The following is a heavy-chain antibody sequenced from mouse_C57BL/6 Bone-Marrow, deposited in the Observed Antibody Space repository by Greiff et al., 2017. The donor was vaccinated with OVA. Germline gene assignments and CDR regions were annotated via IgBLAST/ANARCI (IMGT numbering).Heavy chain of an antibody. V-gene: IGHV5-4*01. J-gene: IGHJ4*01. D-gene: IGHD2-5*01. CDR1: GFTFSSYA. Sequence: EVKVVESGGGLVKPGGSLKLSCAASGFTFSSYAMSWVRQTPEKRLEWVATISDGGSYTYYPDNVKGRFTISRDNAKNNLYLQMSHLKSEDTAMYYCARDSAYYSKGGAMDYWGQGTSVTVSS. CDR2: ISDGGSYT. CDR3: ARDSAYYSKGGAMDY.